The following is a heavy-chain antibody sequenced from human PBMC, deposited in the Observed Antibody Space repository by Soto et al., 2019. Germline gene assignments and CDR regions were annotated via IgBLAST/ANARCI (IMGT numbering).Heavy chain of an antibody. CDR2: ISHRGNT. V-gene: IGHV4-30-2*01. CDR3: ARYDSSGDFDY. J-gene: IGHJ4*02. D-gene: IGHD3-22*01. CDR1: GASISLVGYS. Sequence: QLHLQESGSGLVKPSQTLSLTCGVSGASISLVGYSWSWIRQPPGKGLEWIGYISHRGNTYYNPSLRSRVTISVDRSKNEFSLHLRSVTAADTAMYYCARYDSSGDFDYWGQGTLVTVSS.